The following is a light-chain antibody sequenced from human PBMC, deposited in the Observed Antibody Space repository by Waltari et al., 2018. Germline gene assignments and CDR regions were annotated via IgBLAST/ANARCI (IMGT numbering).Light chain of an antibody. CDR2: ETR. CDR1: SSDVGNYNL. Sequence: SALTQPASVSGSPGQSITIPCTGTSSDVGNYNLVSWYQQHPGEAPKVIIYETRNRPAGVSNRFSGSESGNTASLTISGLQAEDEADYYCSSYAGRDTLIFGGGTKLTVL. V-gene: IGLV2-23*01. J-gene: IGLJ2*01. CDR3: SSYAGRDTLI.